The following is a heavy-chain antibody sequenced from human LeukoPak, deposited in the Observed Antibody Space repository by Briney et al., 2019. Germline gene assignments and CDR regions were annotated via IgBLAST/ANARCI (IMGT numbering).Heavy chain of an antibody. V-gene: IGHV3-15*01. Sequence: GGSLTLSCAASGITFSTAWMSWFRQAPGKGLEWVGRIKSKIGGATADYAAPVKDRFTISRDDSKNTLYLQMNSLKTEDTAVYYCATDRAWFDPWGQGTLVTVSS. J-gene: IGHJ5*02. CDR1: GITFSTAW. CDR2: IKSKIGGATA. CDR3: ATDRAWFDP. D-gene: IGHD3-10*01.